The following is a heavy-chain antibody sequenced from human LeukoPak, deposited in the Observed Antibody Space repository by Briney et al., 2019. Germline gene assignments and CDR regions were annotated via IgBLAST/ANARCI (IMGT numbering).Heavy chain of an antibody. D-gene: IGHD6-19*01. Sequence: GESLKISCKGSGYSFTTYWIGWVRQMPGKGLEWMGIIYPGDSDTRCSPSFQGQVTISADKSFSTAYLQWSSLKASDTAMYYCARRGIAVAGTPAEYFQHWGQGTLVIVSS. CDR3: ARRGIAVAGTPAEYFQH. CDR2: IYPGDSDT. CDR1: GYSFTTYW. V-gene: IGHV5-51*01. J-gene: IGHJ1*01.